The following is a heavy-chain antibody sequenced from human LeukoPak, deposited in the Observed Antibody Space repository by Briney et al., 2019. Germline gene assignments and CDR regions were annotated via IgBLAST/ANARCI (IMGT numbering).Heavy chain of an antibody. CDR2: INSDGSST. V-gene: IGHV3-74*01. Sequence: PGGSLRLSCAASGFTFSSYWMHWVRQAPGKGLVWISRINSDGSSTSYADSVKGRFTISRDNAKNTLYLQMNSLRAEDTAVYYCARESYDYVWGSYRFNDYWGQGTLVTVSS. D-gene: IGHD3-16*02. J-gene: IGHJ4*02. CDR1: GFTFSSYW. CDR3: ARESYDYVWGSYRFNDY.